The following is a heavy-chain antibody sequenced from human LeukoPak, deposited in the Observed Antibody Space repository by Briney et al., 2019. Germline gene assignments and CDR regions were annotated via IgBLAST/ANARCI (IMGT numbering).Heavy chain of an antibody. V-gene: IGHV3-23*01. CDR2: ISGSGGST. CDR3: AKDYSYGTMGYFDY. D-gene: IGHD5-18*01. CDR1: GFTFSSYA. Sequence: GGSLRLSCAASGFTFSSYAMSWVRQAPGKGLEWVSAISGSGGSTYYADSVKGRFTISRDNFKNTLYLQMNSLRAEDTAVYYCAKDYSYGTMGYFDYWGQGTLVTVSS. J-gene: IGHJ4*02.